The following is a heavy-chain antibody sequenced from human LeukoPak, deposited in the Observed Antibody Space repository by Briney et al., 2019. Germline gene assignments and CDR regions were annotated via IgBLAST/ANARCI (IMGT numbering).Heavy chain of an antibody. CDR2: IYYSGST. J-gene: IGHJ4*02. V-gene: IGHV4-39*01. D-gene: IGHD3-22*01. Sequence: SETLSLTCTVSGASITSIPYYWGWIRQPPGKGLEWIGSIYYSGSTYYNPSLKSRVTISVDTSKNQFSLKLSSVTAADTAVYYCARRLYDSSGYYFDYWGQGTLVTVSS. CDR3: ARRLYDSSGYYFDY. CDR1: GASITSIPYY.